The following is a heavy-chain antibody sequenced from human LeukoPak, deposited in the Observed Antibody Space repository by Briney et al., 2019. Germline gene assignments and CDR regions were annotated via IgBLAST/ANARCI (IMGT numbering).Heavy chain of an antibody. J-gene: IGHJ4*02. CDR2: IFPSGGEI. V-gene: IGHV3-23*01. CDR1: GFTFSTFA. D-gene: IGHD2-8*02. Sequence: GGSLRLSCAASGFTFSTFAMIWVRQPPGKGLEWVSSIFPSGGEIHYADSVEGRFTIFRDNSKSTLTLQMNSLRAEDTAIYYCATYRQVLLPFESWGQGTLVTVSS. CDR3: ATYRQVLLPFES.